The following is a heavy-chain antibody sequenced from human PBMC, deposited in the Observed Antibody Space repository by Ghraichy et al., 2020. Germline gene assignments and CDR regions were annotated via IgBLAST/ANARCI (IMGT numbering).Heavy chain of an antibody. CDR3: AREIPVGAFDM. V-gene: IGHV4-59*01. Sequence: SETLSLTCTVSGGSISTYFWSWIRQPPGKGLEWIGYVYYSGSTDYNPSLKSRVTISVDTSKNEFSLKLNSVTAADTAVYYCAREIPVGAFDMWGQGTVVTVSS. CDR1: GGSISTYF. D-gene: IGHD1-26*01. J-gene: IGHJ3*02. CDR2: VYYSGST.